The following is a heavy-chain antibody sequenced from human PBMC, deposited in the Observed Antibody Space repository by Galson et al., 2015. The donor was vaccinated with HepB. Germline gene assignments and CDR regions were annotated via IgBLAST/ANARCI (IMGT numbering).Heavy chain of an antibody. D-gene: IGHD6-13*01. CDR2: INSDGSST. J-gene: IGHJ6*02. CDR1: GFTFSSYW. V-gene: IGHV3-74*01. CDR3: ARDSYSSSWYSRTYYYYGMDV. Sequence: SLRLSCAASGFTFSSYWMHWVRQAPGQGLVWVSRINSDGSSTSYADSVKGRFTISRDNAKNTLYLQMNSLRAEDTAVYYGARDSYSSSWYSRTYYYYGMDVWGQGTTVTVSS.